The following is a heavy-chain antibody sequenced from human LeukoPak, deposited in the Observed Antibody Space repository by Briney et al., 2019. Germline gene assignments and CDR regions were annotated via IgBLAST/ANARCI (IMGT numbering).Heavy chain of an antibody. Sequence: GGSLRLSCAASGFTFSSYAMSWVRQAPGKGLEWVSGISGSGDNTYYADSVKGRFTISRVNSKNTLYVQVNSLGTEDTAAYYCAKGSYYDSSGSFYFDYWGQGTLVTVSS. CDR2: ISGSGDNT. V-gene: IGHV3-23*01. J-gene: IGHJ4*02. D-gene: IGHD3-22*01. CDR3: AKGSYYDSSGSFYFDY. CDR1: GFTFSSYA.